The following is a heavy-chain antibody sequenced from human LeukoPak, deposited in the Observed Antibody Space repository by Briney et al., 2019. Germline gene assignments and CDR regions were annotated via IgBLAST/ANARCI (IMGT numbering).Heavy chain of an antibody. D-gene: IGHD6-13*01. J-gene: IGHJ6*02. CDR3: AKSQQLVIYYYGMDV. CDR2: ISGSGGST. Sequence: GGSLRLSCAASGFTFSSYAMSWVRQAPGKGLEWVSAISGSGGSTYYADSVKGQFTISRDNSKNTLYLQMNSLRAEDTAVYYCAKSQQLVIYYYGMDVWGQGTTVTVSS. V-gene: IGHV3-23*01. CDR1: GFTFSSYA.